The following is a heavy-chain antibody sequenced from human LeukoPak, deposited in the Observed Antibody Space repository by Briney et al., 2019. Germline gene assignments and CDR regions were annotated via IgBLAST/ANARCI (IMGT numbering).Heavy chain of an antibody. CDR3: ARSEKDPISSGWYYNY. Sequence: GGSLRLSCAASGFTFTNYAMNWVRQAPGKGLEWVSTISPSGSDSYYADSVKGRFTISRDNSKNTLYLQMNSLRAGDTAVYYCARSEKDPISSGWYYNYWGQGTLVTVSS. CDR1: GFTFTNYA. D-gene: IGHD6-19*01. J-gene: IGHJ4*02. V-gene: IGHV3-23*01. CDR2: ISPSGSDS.